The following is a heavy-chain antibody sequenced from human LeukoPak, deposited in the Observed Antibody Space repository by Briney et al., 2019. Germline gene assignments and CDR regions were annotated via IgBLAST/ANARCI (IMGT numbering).Heavy chain of an antibody. CDR1: GGSISSSSYY. D-gene: IGHD2-15*01. CDR3: ASGYRDYYYYYMDV. J-gene: IGHJ6*03. Sequence: SETLSLTCTVSGGSISSSSYYWGWIRQPPGKGLEWIGSIYYSGSTYYNPSLKSRVTISVDTSKNQFSLKLSSVTAADTAVYYCASGYRDYYYYYMDVWGKGTTVTVSS. V-gene: IGHV4-39*07. CDR2: IYYSGST.